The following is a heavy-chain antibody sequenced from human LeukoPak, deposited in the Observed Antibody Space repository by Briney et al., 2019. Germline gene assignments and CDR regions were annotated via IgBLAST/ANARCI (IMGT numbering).Heavy chain of an antibody. CDR2: IDGSGGNT. CDR3: AREAFDAFDI. J-gene: IGHJ3*02. V-gene: IGHV3-23*01. Sequence: GSLRLSCAASGFTFSRYAMSWVRQAPGKGLEWVSAIDGSGGNTFYADSVKGRFTISRDNAKNSLYLQMNSLRAEDTAVYYCAREAFDAFDIWGQGTVVTVSS. CDR1: GFTFSRYA.